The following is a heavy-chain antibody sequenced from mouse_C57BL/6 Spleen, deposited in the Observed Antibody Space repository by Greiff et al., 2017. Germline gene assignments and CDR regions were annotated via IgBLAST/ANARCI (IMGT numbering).Heavy chain of an antibody. CDR1: GFTFSSYA. Sequence: EVKLVESGGGLVKPGGSLKLSCEASGFTFSSYAMSWVRQTPEKRLEWVATIRDGGSYTYYPDNVKGRFTISRDNAKNNLYLQMSQLTSEDTAMYDCASAGTVYYFDYWGQGTTLTVSS. V-gene: IGHV5-4*03. CDR2: IRDGGSYT. J-gene: IGHJ2*01. CDR3: ASAGTVYYFDY. D-gene: IGHD4-1*01.